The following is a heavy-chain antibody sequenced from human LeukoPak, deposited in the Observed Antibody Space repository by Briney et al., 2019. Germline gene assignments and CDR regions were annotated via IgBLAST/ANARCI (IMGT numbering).Heavy chain of an antibody. V-gene: IGHV3-53*01. CDR1: GFTVSSNY. Sequence: GGSLRLSCAASGFTVSSNYMSWVRQAPGKGLEWVSVIYSGGSTYYADSVKGRFTISRDNSKNTLYLQMNSLRAEDTAVYYCARVLSSGWYSVDYWGQGTLVTVSS. CDR2: IYSGGST. J-gene: IGHJ4*02. CDR3: ARVLSSGWYSVDY. D-gene: IGHD6-19*01.